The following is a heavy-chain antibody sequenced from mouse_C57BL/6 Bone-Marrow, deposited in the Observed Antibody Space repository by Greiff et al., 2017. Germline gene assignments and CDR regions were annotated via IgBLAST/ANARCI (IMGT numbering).Heavy chain of an antibody. CDR1: GYSFTDYN. J-gene: IGHJ4*01. V-gene: IGHV1-39*01. D-gene: IGHD1-1*01. Sequence: VQLQQSGPELVKPGASVKISCKASGYSFTDYNMNWVKQSNGKSLEWIGVINPNYGTTSYNQKFKGKATLTVDQSSSTAYMQLNSLTSEDSAVYYCENYGSSPSYAMDYWGQGTSVTVSS. CDR2: INPNYGTT. CDR3: ENYGSSPSYAMDY.